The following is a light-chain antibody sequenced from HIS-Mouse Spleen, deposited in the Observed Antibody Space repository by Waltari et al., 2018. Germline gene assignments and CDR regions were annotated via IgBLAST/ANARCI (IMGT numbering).Light chain of an antibody. CDR3: ASTDSSGNHRV. Sequence: SYELTQPPSVSVSPGQTARSTCSGDSLPKQYAYWYQQKSGQAPVLVIYGHSKRPSGIPERFSGSSSGTTATLTISGVQVEDEADYYCASTDSSGNHRVFGGGTKLTVL. J-gene: IGLJ2*01. V-gene: IGLV3-10*01. CDR2: GHS. CDR1: SLPKQY.